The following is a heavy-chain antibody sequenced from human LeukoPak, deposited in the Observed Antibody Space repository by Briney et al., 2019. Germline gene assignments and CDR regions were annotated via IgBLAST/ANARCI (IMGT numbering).Heavy chain of an antibody. CDR2: IYSSGST. J-gene: IGHJ4*02. CDR3: ARAYYYGSGSYGLDC. CDR1: GGSISSYY. Sequence: MASETLSLTCTVSGGSISSYYWSWIRQPPGKGLEWIGYIYSSGSTNYNPSLKSRLTISVDASKNQFSLKLTSVTAADTAVYYCARAYYYGSGSYGLDCWGQGTLVTVSS. D-gene: IGHD3-10*01. V-gene: IGHV4-59*01.